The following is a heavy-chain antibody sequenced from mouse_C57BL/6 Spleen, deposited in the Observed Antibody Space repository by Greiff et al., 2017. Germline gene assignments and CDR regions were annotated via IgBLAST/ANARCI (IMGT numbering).Heavy chain of an antibody. Sequence: VQLQQSGPELVKPGASVKISCKASGYTFTDYYMNWVKQSHGKSLEWIGDINPNNGGTSYNQKFKGKATLTVDKSSSTAYMELRSLTSEDSAVYYCELGDWYFDVWGTGTTVTVSS. CDR3: ELGDWYFDV. CDR2: INPNNGGT. CDR1: GYTFTDYY. D-gene: IGHD4-1*01. J-gene: IGHJ1*03. V-gene: IGHV1-26*01.